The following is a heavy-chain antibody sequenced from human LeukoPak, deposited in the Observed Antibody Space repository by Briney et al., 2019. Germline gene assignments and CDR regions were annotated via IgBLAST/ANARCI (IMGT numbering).Heavy chain of an antibody. Sequence: GGSLRLSCAASGLTVSSNYMSWVRQAPGKGLEWVSVLYSDGTTYYAGSVKGRFTISRDNSKNTVFLQMNSLRAEDTALYYCTRDLGNNPAADLDAFDLWGQGTLVTVSS. J-gene: IGHJ3*01. D-gene: IGHD1-14*01. CDR1: GLTVSSNY. CDR2: LYSDGTT. CDR3: TRDLGNNPAADLDAFDL. V-gene: IGHV3-66*01.